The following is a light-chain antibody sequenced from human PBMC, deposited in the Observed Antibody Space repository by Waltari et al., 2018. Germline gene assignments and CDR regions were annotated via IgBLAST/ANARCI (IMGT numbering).Light chain of an antibody. V-gene: IGLV1-40*01. J-gene: IGLJ3*02. CDR1: SSNIGAGFD. Sequence: QSVLTQPPSVSGAPGQSVTISCTGTSSNIGAGFDVHWYQQLPGGAPKLLIYAYSSRPAGVPDRFYGSKSGTSASLAINGIQSEDEADYYCQSYDSRQTAVFGGGTKLTVL. CDR2: AYS. CDR3: QSYDSRQTAV.